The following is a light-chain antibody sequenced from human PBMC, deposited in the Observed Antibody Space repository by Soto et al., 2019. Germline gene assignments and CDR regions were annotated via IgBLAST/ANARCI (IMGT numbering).Light chain of an antibody. V-gene: IGLV1-44*01. CDR1: SSNIGSNA. Sequence: QSVLTQPPSASGTPGQRVTISCSGGSSNIGSNAVNWYQQLPGTAPKVVIYNNEQRPSGVPDRLSGSKSGTSASLAISGLQSEDEADYYCAAWDDSLHGPVFGGGTQLTVL. J-gene: IGLJ3*02. CDR2: NNE. CDR3: AAWDDSLHGPV.